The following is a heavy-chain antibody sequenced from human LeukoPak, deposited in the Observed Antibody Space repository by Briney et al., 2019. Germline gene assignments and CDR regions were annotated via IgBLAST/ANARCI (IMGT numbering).Heavy chain of an antibody. CDR2: IYYSGST. J-gene: IGHJ4*02. D-gene: IGHD3-16*01. CDR1: GGSISSGDYY. Sequence: SQTLSLTCTVSGGSISSGDYYWGWIRQPRGTGLEWIEYIYYSGSTYDNPSLKSRITISVDTSKNQFSLKLSSVTAADTAVYYCARVGGDYDDYWGQGTLVTVSS. CDR3: ARVGGDYDDY. V-gene: IGHV4-30-4*01.